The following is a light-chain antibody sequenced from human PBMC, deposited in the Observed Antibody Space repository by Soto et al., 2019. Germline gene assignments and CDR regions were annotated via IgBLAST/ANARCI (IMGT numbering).Light chain of an antibody. CDR1: SSDVGGYNY. CDR2: EVN. Sequence: QSALTQPASVSGSPGQSITISCTGTSSDVGGYNYVSWYQQHPGKAPKLMIFEVNTRPSGVSNRFSGSKSGNTASLTISGHQTEYEAEYYCTSYTTSGTTYVVFGGGTKLTVL. J-gene: IGLJ2*01. V-gene: IGLV2-14*01. CDR3: TSYTTSGTTYVV.